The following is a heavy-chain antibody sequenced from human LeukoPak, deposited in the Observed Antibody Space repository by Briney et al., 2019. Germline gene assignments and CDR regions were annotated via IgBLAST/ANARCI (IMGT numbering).Heavy chain of an antibody. D-gene: IGHD5-18*01. V-gene: IGHV3-21*01. CDR1: GFTFSSYS. CDR3: ARGRIQLWLPEGDY. CDR2: ISSSSSYI. Sequence: PGGSLRLSCAASGFTFSSYSMNWVRQAPGKGLEWVSSISSSSSYIYYADSVKGRFTISRDNAKSSLYLQMNSLRAEDTAVYYCARGRIQLWLPEGDYWGQGTLVTVSS. J-gene: IGHJ4*02.